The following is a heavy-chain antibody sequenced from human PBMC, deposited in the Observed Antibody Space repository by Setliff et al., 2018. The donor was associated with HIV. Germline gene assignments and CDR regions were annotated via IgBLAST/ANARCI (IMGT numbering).Heavy chain of an antibody. D-gene: IGHD3-22*01. CDR2: IYHSGST. V-gene: IGHV4-38-2*01. Sequence: PSETLSLTCAVSGYSISSGYYWGWIRQPPGKGLEWIGSIYHSGSTYYNPSLKSRVTISVDTSKNQFSLKLSSVTAADTAVYYCARIYDSSGYYRAPIGWFDPWGQGTLVTV. CDR3: ARIYDSSGYYRAPIGWFDP. J-gene: IGHJ5*02. CDR1: GYSISSGYY.